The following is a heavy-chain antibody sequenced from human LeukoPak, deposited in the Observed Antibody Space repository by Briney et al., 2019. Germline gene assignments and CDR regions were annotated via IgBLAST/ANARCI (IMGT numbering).Heavy chain of an antibody. V-gene: IGHV3-30-3*01. CDR1: GFTFSSYA. J-gene: IGHJ3*02. CDR2: ISYDGSNK. D-gene: IGHD3-3*01. CDR3: ALAASIFGVVIDHDAFDI. Sequence: GGSLRLSCAASGFTFSSYAMHWVRQAPGKGLEWVAVISYDGSNKYYADSVKGRFTISRDNSKNTLYLQMNSLRAEDTAVYYCALAASIFGVVIDHDAFDIWGQGTMVTVSS.